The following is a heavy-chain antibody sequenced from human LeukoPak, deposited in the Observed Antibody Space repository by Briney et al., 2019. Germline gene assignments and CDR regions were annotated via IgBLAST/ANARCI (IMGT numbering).Heavy chain of an antibody. CDR1: GYTFTSYD. J-gene: IGHJ5*02. Sequence: LVASVKVSCKASGYTFTSYDINWVRQATGQGLEWMGWMNPNSGNTGYAQKFQGRVTITRNTSISTAYMELSSLRSEDTAVYYCARLGGAYGDYEAPNWFDPWGQGTLVTVSS. CDR2: MNPNSGNT. V-gene: IGHV1-8*03. D-gene: IGHD4-17*01. CDR3: ARLGGAYGDYEAPNWFDP.